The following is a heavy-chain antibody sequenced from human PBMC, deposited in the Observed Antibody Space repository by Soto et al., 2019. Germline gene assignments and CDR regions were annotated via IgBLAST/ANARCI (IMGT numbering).Heavy chain of an antibody. Sequence: EVQLLESGGGLVQPGGSLRLSCAASGFSFSTYAMHWVRQAPGKGLEWVSAISGSGGSTYYAASVKGRFTISRDNSKSTLYLQMNSLRAEDTAVYYCAKVKFGFWDGYEYWGQGTLVTVSS. D-gene: IGHD3-3*01. V-gene: IGHV3-23*01. J-gene: IGHJ4*02. CDR1: GFSFSTYA. CDR2: ISGSGGST. CDR3: AKVKFGFWDGYEY.